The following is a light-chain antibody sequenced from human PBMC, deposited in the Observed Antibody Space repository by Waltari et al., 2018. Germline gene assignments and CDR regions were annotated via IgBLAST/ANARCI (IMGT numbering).Light chain of an antibody. Sequence: WYQQFPGTAPNRLIYEVTKRPSGVPDRFSGSKSGYTASLAISGLQPEDEADYYCSSYTTSSTVIFGGGTKLTVL. J-gene: IGLJ2*01. CDR2: EVT. V-gene: IGLV2-18*02. CDR3: SSYTTSSTVI.